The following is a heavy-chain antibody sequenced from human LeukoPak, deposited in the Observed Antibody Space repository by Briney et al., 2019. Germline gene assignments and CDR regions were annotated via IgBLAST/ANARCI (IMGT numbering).Heavy chain of an antibody. CDR2: ISSGSTYI. D-gene: IGHD2-2*02. J-gene: IGHJ6*03. V-gene: IGHV3-21*01. Sequence: SGGSLRLSCAASGFSFNNYGMNWVRQAPGKGLEWVPSISSGSTYIYYADSVKGRFTISRDNAKDSLHLQMNSLRAEDTAVYYCTCGYTYGRYYMDVWGKGTTVTVSS. CDR3: TCGYTYGRYYMDV. CDR1: GFSFNNYG.